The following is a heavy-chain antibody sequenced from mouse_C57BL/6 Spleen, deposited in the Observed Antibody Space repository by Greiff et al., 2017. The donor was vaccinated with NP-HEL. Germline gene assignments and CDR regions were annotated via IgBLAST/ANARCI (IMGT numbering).Heavy chain of an antibody. D-gene: IGHD1-1*01. CDR1: GFTFSDYG. CDR3: AMLRDYYGSSFYYAMDY. Sequence: EVNVVESGGGLVKPGGSLKLSCAASGFTFSDYGMHWVRQAPEKGLEWVAYISSGSSTIYYADTVKGRFTIARDNAKNNLFLQMTSLRSEDTAMYYCAMLRDYYGSSFYYAMDYWGQGTSVTVSA. J-gene: IGHJ4*01. CDR2: ISSGSSTI. V-gene: IGHV5-17*01.